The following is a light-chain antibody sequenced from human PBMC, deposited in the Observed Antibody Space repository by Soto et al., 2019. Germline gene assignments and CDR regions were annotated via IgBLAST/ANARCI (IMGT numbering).Light chain of an antibody. CDR3: QQYGSSPRT. CDR1: HDIRDH. CDR2: DAS. J-gene: IGKJ1*01. Sequence: DIQMTQSPSSLSASVGDRVTLTCQASHDIRDHLNWYQQKPGKPPKLLIYDASNLQTGVPSRFSGSGSGTDFTLTISRLEPEDFAVYYCQQYGSSPRTFGQGTKVDIK. V-gene: IGKV1-33*01.